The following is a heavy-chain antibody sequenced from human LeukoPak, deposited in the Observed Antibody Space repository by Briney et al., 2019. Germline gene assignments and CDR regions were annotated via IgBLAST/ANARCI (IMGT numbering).Heavy chain of an antibody. V-gene: IGHV4-34*01. D-gene: IGHD3-10*01. CDR2: INHSGST. CDR1: GGSFSGYY. J-gene: IGHJ4*02. Sequence: SETLSLTCAVYGGSFSGYYWSWIRQPQGKGLEWMGEINHSGSTNYNPSLKSRVTISADTSKNQFSLKLSSVTAADTAVYYCARGGLLWFGELFDFWGQGTLVSVSS. CDR3: ARGGLLWFGELFDF.